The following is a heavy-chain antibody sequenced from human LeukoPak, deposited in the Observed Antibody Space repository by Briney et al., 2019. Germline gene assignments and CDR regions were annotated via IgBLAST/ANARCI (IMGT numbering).Heavy chain of an antibody. Sequence: SETLSLTCTVSGGSIRSGSYYWSWIRHPAGKGLEWIGRTYTSGSTNYNPSLKSRVTISVDTSKNQFSLKLSSVTAADTAVYYCARGYSYGLLTGDRDWFDPWGQGTLVTVPS. V-gene: IGHV4-61*02. CDR3: ARGYSYGLLTGDRDWFDP. D-gene: IGHD5-18*01. CDR1: GGSIRSGSYY. J-gene: IGHJ5*02. CDR2: TYTSGST.